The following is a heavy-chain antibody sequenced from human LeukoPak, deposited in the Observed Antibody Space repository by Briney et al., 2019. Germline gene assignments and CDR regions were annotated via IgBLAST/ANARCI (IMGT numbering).Heavy chain of an antibody. D-gene: IGHD6-19*01. J-gene: IGHJ4*02. CDR1: GFTFSSYS. Sequence: GGSLRLSCAASGFTFSSYSMNWVRQAPGKGLEWVSSISSSSSYIYYADSVKGRFTISRGNAKNSLYLQMNSLRAEDTAVYYCARDITGYSSGGLGYWGQGTLVTVSS. CDR3: ARDITGYSSGGLGY. CDR2: ISSSSSYI. V-gene: IGHV3-21*01.